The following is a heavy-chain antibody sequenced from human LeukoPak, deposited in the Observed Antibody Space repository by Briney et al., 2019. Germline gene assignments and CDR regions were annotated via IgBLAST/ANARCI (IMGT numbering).Heavy chain of an antibody. CDR2: ISDSGGKT. V-gene: IGHV3-23*01. Sequence: GGSLRLSCTAARFTFNNYAMSWVRQAPGKGLEWVSHISDSGGKTYYADSVKGRFTISRDNSKNTLYLQMDSLRAEDTAIYYCADFGSGSYCFDYWGQGTLVTVSS. J-gene: IGHJ4*02. CDR1: RFTFNNYA. CDR3: ADFGSGSYCFDY. D-gene: IGHD3-10*01.